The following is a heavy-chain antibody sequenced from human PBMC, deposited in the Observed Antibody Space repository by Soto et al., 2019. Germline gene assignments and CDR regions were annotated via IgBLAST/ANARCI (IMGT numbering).Heavy chain of an antibody. CDR1: GFTFDDYA. V-gene: IGHV3-9*01. CDR3: AASRAYDSSDLDV. Sequence: DVQLVESGGGLVQPGRSLRLSCAASGFTFDDYAMHWVRQVPGKGLQWVSGLSWNGVTIGYAASVKGRFTISRDNAKKSLYLQMNGVRPDDTALYYCAASRAYDSSDLDVWGLGTTVTVS. CDR2: LSWNGVTI. D-gene: IGHD3-22*01. J-gene: IGHJ6*02.